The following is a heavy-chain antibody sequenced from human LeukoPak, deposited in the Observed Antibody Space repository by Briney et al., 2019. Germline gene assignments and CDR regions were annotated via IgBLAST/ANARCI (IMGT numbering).Heavy chain of an antibody. CDR1: GFTFSSYA. V-gene: IGHV3-23*01. CDR3: ASEGGVGHYYYYYYMDV. D-gene: IGHD2-8*02. CDR2: ISGSGGST. J-gene: IGHJ6*03. Sequence: GGSLRLSCAASGFTFSSYAISWVRQAPGNLLEWVSAISGSGGSTYYADSVKGRFTISRDNSKNTLYLQMNSLRAEDTAVYYCASEGGVGHYYYYYYMDVWGKGTTVTVSS.